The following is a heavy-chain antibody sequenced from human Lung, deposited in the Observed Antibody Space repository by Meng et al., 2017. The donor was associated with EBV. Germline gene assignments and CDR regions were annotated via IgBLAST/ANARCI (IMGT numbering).Heavy chain of an antibody. CDR2: MYHSGTT. CDR1: GGSISSSYW. V-gene: IGHV4-4*02. CDR3: ATQESRDGHNPY. J-gene: IGHJ4*02. Sequence: QGPEAGPGVVKPSGTLSLTCVVSGGSISSSYWWTWGRQSPGKGLEWIGEMYHSGTTNYNPSLKSRVTISMGKSNNQLSLKLNSVTAADTAVYYCATQESRDGHNPYWGQGTLVTVSS. D-gene: IGHD5-24*01.